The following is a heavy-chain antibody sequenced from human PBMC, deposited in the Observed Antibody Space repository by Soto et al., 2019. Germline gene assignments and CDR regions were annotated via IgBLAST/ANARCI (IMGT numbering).Heavy chain of an antibody. Sequence: SETLSLTCAVSGGSISSGGYSWSWIRQPPGKGLEWIGYIYHSGSTYYNPSLKSRVTISVDRSKNQFSLKLSSVTAADTAVYYCARCEERGSSGYYYYYFDYWGQGTLVTVSS. D-gene: IGHD3-22*01. J-gene: IGHJ4*02. V-gene: IGHV4-30-2*01. CDR2: IYHSGST. CDR3: ARCEERGSSGYYYYYFDY. CDR1: GGSISSGGYS.